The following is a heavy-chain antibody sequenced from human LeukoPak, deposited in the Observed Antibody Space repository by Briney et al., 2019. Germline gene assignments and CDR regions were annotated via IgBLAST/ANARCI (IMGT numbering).Heavy chain of an antibody. V-gene: IGHV4-4*07. CDR1: GGSISSYY. CDR3: ARGWSDYSHFDY. J-gene: IGHJ4*02. D-gene: IGHD3-3*01. CDR2: IYISGNT. Sequence: SETLSLTCTVSGGSISSYYWSWIRQPAGKGLEWIGRIYISGNTNYNPSLKSRVTMSVDTSKNQFSLKLSSVTAADTAVYYCARGWSDYSHFDYWGQGTLVTVSS.